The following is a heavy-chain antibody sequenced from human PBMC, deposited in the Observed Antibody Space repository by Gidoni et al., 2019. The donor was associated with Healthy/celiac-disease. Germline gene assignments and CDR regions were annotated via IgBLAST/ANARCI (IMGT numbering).Heavy chain of an antibody. V-gene: IGHV4-31*01. D-gene: IGHD2-15*01. CDR1: GGSIRSGGYY. J-gene: IGHJ4*02. CDR2: IYYSGST. CDR3: ARGRVVVAATPGYYFDY. Sequence: QVQLQESGPGLVKPSQTLSLTCTVSGGSIRSGGYYWSWIRQHPGKGLEWIGYIYYSGSTYYNPSLKSLVTISVDTSKNQFSLKLSSVTAADTAVYYCARGRVVVAATPGYYFDYWGQGTLVTVSS.